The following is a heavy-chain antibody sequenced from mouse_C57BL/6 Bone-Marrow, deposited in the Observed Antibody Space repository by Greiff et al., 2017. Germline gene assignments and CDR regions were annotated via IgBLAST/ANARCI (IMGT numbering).Heavy chain of an antibody. CDR1: GYSFTGYY. CDR3: ARIHYYGYDGDFDY. D-gene: IGHD2-2*01. Sequence: EVQLQQSGPELVKPGASVKISCKASGYSFTGYYMNWVKQSPEKSLEWIGEINPSTGGTTYNQKFKAKATLTVDKSSSTAYMHLKSLSSEDSGVYYCARIHYYGYDGDFDYWGQGTTLTVSS. J-gene: IGHJ2*01. V-gene: IGHV1-42*01. CDR2: INPSTGGT.